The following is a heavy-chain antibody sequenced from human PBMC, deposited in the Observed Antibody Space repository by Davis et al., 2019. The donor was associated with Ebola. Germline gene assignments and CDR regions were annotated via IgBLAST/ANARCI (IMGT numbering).Heavy chain of an antibody. CDR1: GFTFSSYA. CDR2: ISSNGGST. Sequence: GESLKISCAASGFTFSSYAMHWVRQAPGKGLEYVSAISSNGGSTYYANSVKGRITISRDNSKNTLYLQMGSLRAEDMAVYYCARGSHCSSTSCYTHYYYGMDVWGQGTTVTVSS. D-gene: IGHD2-2*02. V-gene: IGHV3-64*01. CDR3: ARGSHCSSTSCYTHYYYGMDV. J-gene: IGHJ6*02.